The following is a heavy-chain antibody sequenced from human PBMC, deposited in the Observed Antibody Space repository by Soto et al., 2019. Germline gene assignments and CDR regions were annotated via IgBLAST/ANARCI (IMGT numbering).Heavy chain of an antibody. V-gene: IGHV3-23*01. D-gene: IGHD3-10*01. Sequence: GGSLRLSCAASGFPFSSTDMTWVRQAPGKGMEWVSTIDGSGGTTYYADSVKGRFTISRDNSINTVFLQMNSLRADDTALYFCAKNSGWFNTWGQGALVTVSS. CDR2: IDGSGGTT. CDR1: GFPFSSTD. CDR3: AKNSGWFNT. J-gene: IGHJ5*02.